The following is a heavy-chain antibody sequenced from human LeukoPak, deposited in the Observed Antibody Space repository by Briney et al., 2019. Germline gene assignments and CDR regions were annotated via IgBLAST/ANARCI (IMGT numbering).Heavy chain of an antibody. CDR2: INHSGST. D-gene: IGHD2-2*01. CDR3: ARGRGSTRINWFDP. V-gene: IGHV4-34*01. J-gene: IGHJ5*02. CDR1: GGSFSGYY. Sequence: PSETLSLTCAVYGGSFSGYYWSWIRQPPGKGLEWIGEINHSGSTNYNPSLKSRATISVDTSKNQFSLKLSSVTAADTAVYYCARGRGSTRINWFDPWGQGTLVTVSS.